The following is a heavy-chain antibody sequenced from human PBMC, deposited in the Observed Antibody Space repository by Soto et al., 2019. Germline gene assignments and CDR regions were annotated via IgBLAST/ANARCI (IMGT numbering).Heavy chain of an antibody. V-gene: IGHV4-39*01. D-gene: IGHD5-12*01. Sequence: QLQLQESGPGLVKPSETLSLTCTVSGGSITISSYYWGWIRQPPGKGLEWIGSISYSGRTYYNPYLKRRVTKAADTSKSQYSLNLGSVNATDTAVYYCAREPLRASFDYWVQGTRVSVS. J-gene: IGHJ4*02. CDR3: AREPLRASFDY. CDR1: GGSITISSYY. CDR2: ISYSGRT.